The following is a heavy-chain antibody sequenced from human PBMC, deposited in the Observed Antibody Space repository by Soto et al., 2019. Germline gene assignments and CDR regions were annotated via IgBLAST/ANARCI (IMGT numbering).Heavy chain of an antibody. CDR1: GDSISNDDW. J-gene: IGHJ4*02. D-gene: IGHD2-15*01. V-gene: IGHV4-4*02. Sequence: PSETLSLTCAVSGDSISNDDWWSWVRQAPGKGLEWNGEIYSRGTTNFNPSVKSRVTISLDKSKSQFSLNLNSVTAADTAMYYCVRNLRCSGRACFPALDYWGQGTLVTVSS. CDR3: VRNLRCSGRACFPALDY. CDR2: IYSRGTT.